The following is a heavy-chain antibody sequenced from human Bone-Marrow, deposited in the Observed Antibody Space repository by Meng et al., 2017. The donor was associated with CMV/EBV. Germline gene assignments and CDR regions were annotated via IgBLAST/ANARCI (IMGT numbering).Heavy chain of an antibody. D-gene: IGHD3-22*01. Sequence: GSLRLSCAVYGGSFSGYYWSWIRQPPGKGLEWIGYIYYSGSTNYNPSLKSRVTISVDTSKNQFSLKLSSVTAADTAVYYCARVYYDSSGTPFDYWGQGTLVTVSS. CDR3: ARVYYDSSGTPFDY. J-gene: IGHJ4*02. CDR2: IYYSGST. V-gene: IGHV4-59*01. CDR1: GGSFSGYY.